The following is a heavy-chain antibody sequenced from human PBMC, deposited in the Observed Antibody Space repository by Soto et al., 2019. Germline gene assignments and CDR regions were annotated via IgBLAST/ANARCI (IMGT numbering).Heavy chain of an antibody. CDR3: ASDRAYDAKIGSRERYYYMDV. J-gene: IGHJ6*03. Sequence: QVQLVQSGAEVKKPGASVKVSCKASGYTFTGYYMHWVRQSPGQGLDWMGWVNSNSGGTNYTQKFQGCVTMTRDTSISTAYMELSRLRSDDTAVYYCASDRAYDAKIGSRERYYYMDVWGKGTTVTVYS. D-gene: IGHD3-10*01. CDR2: VNSNSGGT. V-gene: IGHV1-2*04. CDR1: GYTFTGYY.